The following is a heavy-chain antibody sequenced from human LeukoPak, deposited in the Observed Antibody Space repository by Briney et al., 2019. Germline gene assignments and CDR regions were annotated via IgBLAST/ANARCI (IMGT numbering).Heavy chain of an antibody. CDR2: ISSSSSTI. CDR3: AKQYDFWSGPDY. V-gene: IGHV3-48*01. J-gene: IGHJ4*02. CDR1: GFTFSSYS. Sequence: PGGSLRLSCAASGFTFSSYSMNWVRQAPGKGLEWVSYISSSSSTIYYADSVKGRFTISRDNSKNTLYLQMNSLRVEDTAVYYCAKQYDFWSGPDYSGQGTLVTVSS. D-gene: IGHD3-3*01.